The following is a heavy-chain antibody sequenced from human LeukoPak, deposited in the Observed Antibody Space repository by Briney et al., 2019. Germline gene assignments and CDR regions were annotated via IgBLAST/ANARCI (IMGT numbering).Heavy chain of an antibody. CDR3: ARVFLNCSGGSCYWGWFDP. J-gene: IGHJ5*02. D-gene: IGHD2-15*01. CDR1: GGSLSSYY. V-gene: IGHV4-59*01. CDR2: IYYSGNT. Sequence: SETLSLTCTVSGGSLSSYYWSWIRQPPGKGLEWIGYIYYSGNTNYNPSLKSRVTISVDTSKNQFSLKLSSVTPADTVMYYCARVFLNCSGGSCYWGWFDPWGQGTLVTVSS.